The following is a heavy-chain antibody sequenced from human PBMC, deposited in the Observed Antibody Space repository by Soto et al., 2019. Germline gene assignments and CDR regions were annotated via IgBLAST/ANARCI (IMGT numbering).Heavy chain of an antibody. Sequence: EASVKVSCKASGYSFTNYYIHWVRQAPGQGLEWMGIINPSGGSTSYAQKSQGRVTMTRDTSTSTVYMELSSLRSEDTAVYYCARVGYSSSSGSSGMDVWGQGTTVTVSS. CDR1: GYSFTNYY. CDR2: INPSGGST. D-gene: IGHD6-6*01. CDR3: ARVGYSSSSGSSGMDV. V-gene: IGHV1-46*01. J-gene: IGHJ6*02.